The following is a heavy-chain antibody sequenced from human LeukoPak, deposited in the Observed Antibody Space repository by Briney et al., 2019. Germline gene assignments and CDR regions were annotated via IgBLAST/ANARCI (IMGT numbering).Heavy chain of an antibody. J-gene: IGHJ4*02. Sequence: GSLRLSCAASGFTFSSYAMSWIRQPPGKGLEWIGSIYHSGSTYYNPSLKSRVTISVDTSKNQFSLNLTSVTAADTAVYYCASNTGTVFDYWGQGALVTVSS. V-gene: IGHV4-38-2*01. D-gene: IGHD7-27*01. CDR3: ASNTGTVFDY. CDR1: GFTFSSYA. CDR2: IYHSGST.